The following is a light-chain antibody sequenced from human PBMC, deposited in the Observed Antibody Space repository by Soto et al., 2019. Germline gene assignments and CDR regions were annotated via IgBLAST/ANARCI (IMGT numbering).Light chain of an antibody. CDR1: KGINRN. J-gene: IGKJ1*01. V-gene: IGKV1-39*01. CDR2: AAS. Sequence: DIQVTQSPSSLSASVGDRVIITCRASKGINRNLNWYQQKPGQAPKLLIYAASSLQSGVPTRFRCTASGTVYILTITGLQPDDSSSYYVQQSYSALWRFGQGLKMEIK. CDR3: QQSYSALWR.